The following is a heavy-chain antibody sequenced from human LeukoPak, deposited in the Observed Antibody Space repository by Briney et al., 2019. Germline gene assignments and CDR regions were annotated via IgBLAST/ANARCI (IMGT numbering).Heavy chain of an antibody. D-gene: IGHD3-10*01. CDR3: AKRSRRLTIVRGVPREDV. CDR2: ISGNGDTT. Sequence: GGSLRLSCAASGFTFSNAWMNWVRQAPGKGLEWVSGISGNGDTTYYADSVKGRFAISRDNSKNTLYLQMNSLRAEDTAVYYCAKRSRRLTIVRGVPREDVWGQGTTVTVSS. J-gene: IGHJ6*02. CDR1: GFTFSNAW. V-gene: IGHV3-23*01.